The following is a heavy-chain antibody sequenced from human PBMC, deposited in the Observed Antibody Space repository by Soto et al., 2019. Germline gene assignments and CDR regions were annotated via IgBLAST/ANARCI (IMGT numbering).Heavy chain of an antibody. V-gene: IGHV4-59*01. CDR2: IYYSGST. CDR3: ARVWGGAFDI. Sequence: SETLSLTGTVSGGSISSSYWSWIRQPPGKGLEWIGYIYYSGSTNYNPSLKSRVTISVDTSKNQFSLKLSSVTAADTAVYYCARVWGGAFDIWGQGTMVT. CDR1: GGSISSSY. D-gene: IGHD3-10*01. J-gene: IGHJ3*02.